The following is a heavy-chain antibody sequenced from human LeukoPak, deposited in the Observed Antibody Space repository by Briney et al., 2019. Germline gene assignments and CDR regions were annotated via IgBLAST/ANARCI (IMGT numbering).Heavy chain of an antibody. Sequence: GASVKVSCEASGYTFSGSYIYWARQAPGQRLEWMGWINPNSGDTHYAQNFQGRVTMTRDTSITTAHMELSSLRSDDTGVYYCARGFYGMDVWGQGTTVTVSS. V-gene: IGHV1-2*02. J-gene: IGHJ6*02. CDR1: GYTFSGSY. CDR2: INPNSGDT. CDR3: ARGFYGMDV.